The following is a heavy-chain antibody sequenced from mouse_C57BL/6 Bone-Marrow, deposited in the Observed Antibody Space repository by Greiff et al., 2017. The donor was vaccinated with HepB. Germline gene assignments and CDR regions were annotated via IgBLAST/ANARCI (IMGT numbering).Heavy chain of an antibody. CDR1: GYAFSSSW. CDR2: IYPGDGDT. V-gene: IGHV1-82*01. J-gene: IGHJ2*01. Sequence: VKLVESGPELVKPGASVKISCKASGYAFSSSWMNWVKQRPGKGLEWIGRIYPGDGDTNYNGKFKGKATLTADKSSSTAYMQLSSLTSEDSAVYFCAREVGDMRSRRLDYWGQGTTLTVSS. CDR3: AREVGDMRSRRLDY. D-gene: IGHD2-2*01.